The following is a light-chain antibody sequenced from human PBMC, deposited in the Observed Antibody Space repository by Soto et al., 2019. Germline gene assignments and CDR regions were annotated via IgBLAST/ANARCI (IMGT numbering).Light chain of an antibody. CDR2: AAS. Sequence: DIEMTQSPSSLSASVGDRITIXXRASQSISTYLNWYQQKPQKAPKXLIYAASSLQSGVPSRFSGSGSGTDFTLTISSLQSEDFATYYCQQSYSTPQTFGQGTKVDIK. CDR3: QQSYSTPQT. CDR1: QSISTY. J-gene: IGKJ1*01. V-gene: IGKV1-39*01.